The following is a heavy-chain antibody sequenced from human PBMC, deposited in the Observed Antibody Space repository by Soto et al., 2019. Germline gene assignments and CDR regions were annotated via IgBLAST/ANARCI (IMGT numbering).Heavy chain of an antibody. CDR1: GFTFTSSA. J-gene: IGHJ5*02. D-gene: IGHD4-17*01. V-gene: IGHV1-58*01. Sequence: QMQLVQSGPEVKKPGTSVKVSCKASGFTFTSSAVQWVRQARGQRLDWIGWIVVGSGNTNYAQKFQERVTITRDMSTSTAYMELSSLRSEDTAVYYCAADYGDKGWFDPWGQGTLVTVSS. CDR3: AADYGDKGWFDP. CDR2: IVVGSGNT.